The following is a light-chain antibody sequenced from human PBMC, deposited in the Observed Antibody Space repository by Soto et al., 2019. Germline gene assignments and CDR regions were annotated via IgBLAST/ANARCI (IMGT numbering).Light chain of an antibody. Sequence: DIQMTQSPSTLSASVGDRVTITCRASQSISSWLAWYQQKPGKAPKLLTYDASSLESGVPSRLSGSGSGTGFTLTFSSLQSEDFAVYYCRQYKSWPYTFGQGTKVDIK. V-gene: IGKV1-5*01. CDR2: DAS. J-gene: IGKJ2*01. CDR3: RQYKSWPYT. CDR1: QSISSW.